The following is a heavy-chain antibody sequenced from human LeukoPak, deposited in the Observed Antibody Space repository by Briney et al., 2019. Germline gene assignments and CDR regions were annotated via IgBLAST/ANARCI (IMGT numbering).Heavy chain of an antibody. CDR1: VFTVSINS. CDR3: ARRAGAYSHPYAY. Sequence: PGGSLRLSCTVSVFTVSINSMSWVRQAPGGGREWVSFMYSENTHYSDSLKGPVTISRDNLKSTLYLQKKSVRAENTPLYYCARRAGAYSHPYAYWGQARLVTASS. CDR2: MYSENT. J-gene: IGHJ4*02. V-gene: IGHV3-53*01. D-gene: IGHD4/OR15-4a*01.